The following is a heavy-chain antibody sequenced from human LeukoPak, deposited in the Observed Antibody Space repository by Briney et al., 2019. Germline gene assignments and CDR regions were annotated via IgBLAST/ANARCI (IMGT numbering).Heavy chain of an antibody. CDR2: ISSSGSTK. D-gene: IGHD3-3*01. V-gene: IGHV3-48*03. Sequence: GGSMRLSSAASGFTFSRHEMNWVRQAPGKGLEWVSYISSSGSTKYYTDSVRGRFTISRDNAKNSLYLQMSSLRGEDTAVYYCARQTYYDFWSGYSTFDYWGQGTLVTVSS. J-gene: IGHJ4*02. CDR1: GFTFSRHE. CDR3: ARQTYYDFWSGYSTFDY.